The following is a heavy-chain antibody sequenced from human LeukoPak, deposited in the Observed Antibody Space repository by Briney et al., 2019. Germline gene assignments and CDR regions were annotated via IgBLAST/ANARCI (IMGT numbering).Heavy chain of an antibody. CDR2: IYYSGST. Sequence: PSETLSLTCTVSRGSIRTYYWSWIRQPPGKGLEWIGYIYYSGSTNYNPSLKSRVTISVDTSKNQFSLKLSSVTAADTAVYYCASLHGYGSGTPWGQGTLVTVSS. J-gene: IGHJ5*02. V-gene: IGHV4-59*08. D-gene: IGHD3-10*01. CDR1: RGSIRTYY. CDR3: ASLHGYGSGTP.